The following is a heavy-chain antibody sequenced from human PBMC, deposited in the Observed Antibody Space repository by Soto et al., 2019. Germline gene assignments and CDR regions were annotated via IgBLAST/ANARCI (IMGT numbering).Heavy chain of an antibody. CDR3: ARERYSYGFDY. V-gene: IGHV3-53*01. CDR2: MFTTGTT. Sequence: GGSLRLSCAASGFAVGGFYMNWVRQAPGKGLEWVSVMFTTGTTYYADSVKGRFTISRDDSKNTLYLQMNSLRAEDTAVYYCARERYSYGFDYWGQGTVVIVSS. J-gene: IGHJ4*02. D-gene: IGHD5-18*01. CDR1: GFAVGGFY.